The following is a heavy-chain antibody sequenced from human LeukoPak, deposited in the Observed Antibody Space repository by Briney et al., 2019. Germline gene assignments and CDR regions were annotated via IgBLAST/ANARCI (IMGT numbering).Heavy chain of an antibody. J-gene: IGHJ4*02. CDR1: GYTLTELS. CDR3: ATLVATNYFDY. V-gene: IGHV1-24*01. Sequence: ASVKVSCKVSGYTLTELSMHWVRQAPGKGLEWMGGFDPEDGETIYAQKFQGRVTMTGDTSTDTAYMELSSLRSEDTAVYYCATLVATNYFDYWGQGTLVTVSS. CDR2: FDPEDGET. D-gene: IGHD5-12*01.